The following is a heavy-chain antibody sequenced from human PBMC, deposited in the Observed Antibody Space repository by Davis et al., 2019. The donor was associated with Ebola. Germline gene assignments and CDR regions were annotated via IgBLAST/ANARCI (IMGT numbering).Heavy chain of an antibody. CDR1: GFTFSSYW. CDR2: INSDGSST. Sequence: GESLKISCAASGFTFSSYWMHWVRQAPGKGLVWVSRINSDGSSTSYADPVKGRFTISRDNSKNTLYLQMNSLRAEDTAVYYCARVLLWFGELSAFDYWGRGTLVTVSS. V-gene: IGHV3-74*01. J-gene: IGHJ4*02. D-gene: IGHD3-10*01. CDR3: ARVLLWFGELSAFDY.